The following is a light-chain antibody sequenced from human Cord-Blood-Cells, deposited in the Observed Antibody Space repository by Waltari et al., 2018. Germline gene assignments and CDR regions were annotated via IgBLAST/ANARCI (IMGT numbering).Light chain of an antibody. CDR3: SSYTSSSTYV. Sequence: QSALTQPASVSGSPGQSITISCTGTSSDVGGYNYVSWYQQHPGKAPKLMIYDVSNRPSVVSNRFPCSKSGNTASLTISGLQAEDEADYYGSSYTSSSTYVFGTGTKVTVL. J-gene: IGLJ1*01. CDR1: SSDVGGYNY. CDR2: DVS. V-gene: IGLV2-14*01.